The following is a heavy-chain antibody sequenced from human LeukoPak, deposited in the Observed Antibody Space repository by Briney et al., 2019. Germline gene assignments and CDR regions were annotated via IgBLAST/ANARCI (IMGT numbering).Heavy chain of an antibody. Sequence: ASVKVSCKASGDTFTGYDVNWVRQAPGQALEWMGWIVPNGGDTNLAQKFQDRVTMIGDTSISTTYMELSRLRSDDTAVYYCARAPPYCSGGRCYPDYWGQGSLVTVSS. CDR2: IVPNGGDT. CDR3: ARAPPYCSGGRCYPDY. V-gene: IGHV1-2*02. D-gene: IGHD2-15*01. J-gene: IGHJ4*02. CDR1: GDTFTGYD.